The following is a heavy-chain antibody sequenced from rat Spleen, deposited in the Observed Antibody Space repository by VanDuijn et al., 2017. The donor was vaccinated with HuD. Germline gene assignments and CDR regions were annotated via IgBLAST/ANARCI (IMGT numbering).Heavy chain of an antibody. V-gene: IGHV3-1*01. CDR1: DYSITSNY. CDR3: ASITSYWYFDL. D-gene: IGHD1-10*01. J-gene: IGHJ1*01. Sequence: EVQLQESGPGLVKPSQSLSLTCSVTDYSITSNYWGWIRKFPGNEMEWIGHISYSGSSNYHPSLKSRISFSRDTSRNQFFLQLNSVTTEDTATYYCASITSYWYFDLWGPGTMVTVSS. CDR2: ISYSGSS.